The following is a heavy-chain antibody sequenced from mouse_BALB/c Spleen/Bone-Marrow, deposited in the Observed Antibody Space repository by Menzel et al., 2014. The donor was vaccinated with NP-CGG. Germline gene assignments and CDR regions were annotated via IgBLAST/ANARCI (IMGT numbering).Heavy chain of an antibody. CDR2: INPYNGDT. CDR1: GYSFTGYF. Sequence: VQLQQSGPELVKPGASVKISCKASGYSFTGYFMNWVMQSHGKSLEWIGRINPYNGDTFYNQKFKGKATLTVDKSSSPANMGLRGLQSEASAVFYCQRPVYSGRTSLNYGAQATTPTSSS. D-gene: IGHD1-1*01. J-gene: IGHJ2*01. V-gene: IGHV1-20*02. CDR3: QRPVYSGRTSLNY.